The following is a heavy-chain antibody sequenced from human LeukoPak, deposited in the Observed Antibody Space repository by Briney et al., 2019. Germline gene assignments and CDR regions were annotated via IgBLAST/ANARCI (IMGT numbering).Heavy chain of an antibody. CDR1: GFTFSTHS. J-gene: IGHJ4*02. CDR2: ISGSSSTI. V-gene: IGHV3-48*01. CDR3: ATDPGDCSGGNCVDF. Sequence: PGGSLRLSCAASGFTFSTHSMNWVRQTPGKGLSWISYISGSSSTIYYADSAKGRFTVSRDNAKKSLYLQMDSLRAEDTAVYYCATDPGDCSGGNCVDFWGQGTLVTVSS. D-gene: IGHD2-15*01.